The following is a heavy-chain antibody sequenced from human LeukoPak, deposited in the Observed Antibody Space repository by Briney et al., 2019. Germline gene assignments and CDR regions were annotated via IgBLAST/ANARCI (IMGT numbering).Heavy chain of an antibody. J-gene: IGHJ5*02. CDR1: GGSISTYY. V-gene: IGHV4-59*01. CDR3: ARDLNWFDP. CDR2: IYYTGNT. Sequence: SETLSLTCTVSGGSISTYYWTWIRQPPGKGLEWIGYIYYTGNTNYNPSLRSRVTVSLDTSKNQFSLKLNSVTAADTAVYYCARDLNWFDPWGQGTLVTVSS.